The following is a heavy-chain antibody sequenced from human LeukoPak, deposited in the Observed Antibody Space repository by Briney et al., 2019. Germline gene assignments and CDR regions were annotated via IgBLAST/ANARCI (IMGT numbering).Heavy chain of an antibody. D-gene: IGHD5-12*01. CDR3: AREYRHQPD. J-gene: IGHJ4*02. V-gene: IGHV1-8*01. CDR2: LNPNSGNT. CDR1: GYTFTSYD. Sequence: ASVKVSCKASGYTFTSYDINWLRQASGQGLEWMGWLNPNSGNTGYAQKFQGRFTMTWDTSITTAYMELSSLRSEDTAVYYCAREYRHQPDWGQGTLVTVSS.